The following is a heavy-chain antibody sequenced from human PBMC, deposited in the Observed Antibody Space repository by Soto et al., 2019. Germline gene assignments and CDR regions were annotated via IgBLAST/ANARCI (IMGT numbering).Heavy chain of an antibody. V-gene: IGHV3-30-3*01. CDR3: ARGGIAADYYYGMDV. D-gene: IGHD6-13*01. CDR2: ISYDGSNK. Sequence: QVQLVESGGGVVQPGRSLRLSCAASGFTFSSYAMHWVRQAPGKGLEWVAVISYDGSNKYYADSVKGRFTISRDNSKNTLYLQMNTLRAEDTAVYYCARGGIAADYYYGMDVWGQGTTVTVYS. J-gene: IGHJ6*02. CDR1: GFTFSSYA.